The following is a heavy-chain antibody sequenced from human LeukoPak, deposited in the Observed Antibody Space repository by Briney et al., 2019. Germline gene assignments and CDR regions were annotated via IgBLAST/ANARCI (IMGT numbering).Heavy chain of an antibody. J-gene: IGHJ3*02. CDR1: GFTFSSYS. Sequence: GGSLRLSCAASGFTFSSYSMNWVRQAPGKGLEWVSYISSSSSTIYYADSVKGRFTISRDNAKNSLYLQMNSLRAEDTAVYYCARDRLMVRGGGAFDIWGQGTMVTVSS. CDR2: ISSSSSTI. D-gene: IGHD3-10*01. CDR3: ARDRLMVRGGGAFDI. V-gene: IGHV3-48*04.